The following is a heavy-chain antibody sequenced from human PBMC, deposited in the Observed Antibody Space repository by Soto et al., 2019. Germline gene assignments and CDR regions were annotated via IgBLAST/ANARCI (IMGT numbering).Heavy chain of an antibody. CDR1: GFTFSSYG. CDR2: ISYDGSNK. Sequence: LGGSLRLSCAASGFTFSSYGMHWVRQAPGKGLEWVAVISYDGSNKYYADSVKGRFTISRDNSKNTLYLQMNSLRAEDTAVYYCARALGLAAAFDIWGQGTMVTVSS. J-gene: IGHJ3*02. CDR3: ARALGLAAAFDI. D-gene: IGHD6-25*01. V-gene: IGHV3-30*03.